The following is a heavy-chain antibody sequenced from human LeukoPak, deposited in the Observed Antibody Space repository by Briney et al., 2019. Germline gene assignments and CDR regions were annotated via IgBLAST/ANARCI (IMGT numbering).Heavy chain of an antibody. CDR1: GGSISSYY. Sequence: KSSETLSLTCTVSGGSISSYYWSWIQQPPGKGLEWIGYIYYSGSTNYNPSLKSRVTISVDTSKNQFSLKLSSVTAADTAVYYCARDHDGSWFDPWGQGTLVTVSS. J-gene: IGHJ5*02. CDR2: IYYSGST. D-gene: IGHD1-1*01. CDR3: ARDHDGSWFDP. V-gene: IGHV4-59*01.